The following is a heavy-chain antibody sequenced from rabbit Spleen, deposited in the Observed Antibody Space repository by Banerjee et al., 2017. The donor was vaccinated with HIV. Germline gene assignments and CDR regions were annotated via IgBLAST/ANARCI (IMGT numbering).Heavy chain of an antibody. J-gene: IGHJ4*01. CDR3: ARAGYVGDRAYWPYSDL. D-gene: IGHD2-1*01. V-gene: IGHV1S40*01. Sequence: QSLEESGGGLVQPEGSLTLTCTVSGFSFSTNYYMTWVRQAPGKGLEWIGCIYTYNNKPYYANWAKGRFTISKTSSTTVTLQMTSLTAADTATYFCARAGYVGDRAYWPYSDLWGQGTLVTVS. CDR2: IYTYNNKP. CDR1: GFSFSTNYY.